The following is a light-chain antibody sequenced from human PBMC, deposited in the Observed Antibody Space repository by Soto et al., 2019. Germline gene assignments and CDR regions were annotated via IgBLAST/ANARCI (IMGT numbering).Light chain of an antibody. CDR2: GAY. V-gene: IGKV3D-15*01. CDR1: KSVSSN. CDR3: QQYNNWPPLT. Sequence: IVRYQYPASLADAPGVSAARFCSTSKSVSSNLAWYQQSLGQAPRLLIFGAYTRATGIPARFSGSGSATEFTLTISSRQSEDSAVYFCQQYNNWPPLTFGGGTKGDIK. J-gene: IGKJ4*01.